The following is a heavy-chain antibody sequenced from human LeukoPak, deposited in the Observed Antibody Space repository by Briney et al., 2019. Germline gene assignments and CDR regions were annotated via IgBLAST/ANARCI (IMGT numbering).Heavy chain of an antibody. V-gene: IGHV4-59*01. CDR3: ARDLGSWYFDL. CDR1: GGSISSYY. CDR2: IYYSGST. J-gene: IGHJ2*01. Sequence: TSETLSLTCTVSGGSISSYYWSWIRQPPGKGLEWIAYIYYSGSTNYNPSLKSRVTISVDTSKNQFSLKLRSVTAADTAVYYCARDLGSWYFDLWGRGTLVTVSS.